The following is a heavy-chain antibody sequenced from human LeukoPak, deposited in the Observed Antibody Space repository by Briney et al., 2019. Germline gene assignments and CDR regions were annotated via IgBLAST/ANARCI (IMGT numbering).Heavy chain of an antibody. V-gene: IGHV3-23*01. J-gene: IGHJ3*02. CDR1: GFTFSSYA. D-gene: IGHD2-2*01. CDR3: ANDIVVVPAAIEAFDI. CDR2: ISGSGGST. Sequence: GGSLRLSCAASGFTFSSYAMSWVRQAPGKGLEWVSAISGSGGSTYYADSVKGRFTISRDNSKNTLYLQMNSLRAEDTAVYYCANDIVVVPAAIEAFDIWGQGTMVTVSS.